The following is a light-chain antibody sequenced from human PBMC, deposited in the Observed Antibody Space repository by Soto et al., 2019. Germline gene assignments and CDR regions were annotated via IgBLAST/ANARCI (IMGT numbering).Light chain of an antibody. CDR1: GSNIGARYE. Sequence: QSVLTQPPSVSGAPGQRITISCTGSGSNIGARYEVQWYQQFPGTAPKLLIYANNDRPSGVPDRFSGSKSGASASLAITGLQADDEADYYCSSYTSSSTLVFGGGTKLTVL. J-gene: IGLJ2*01. CDR2: ANN. V-gene: IGLV1-40*01. CDR3: SSYTSSSTLV.